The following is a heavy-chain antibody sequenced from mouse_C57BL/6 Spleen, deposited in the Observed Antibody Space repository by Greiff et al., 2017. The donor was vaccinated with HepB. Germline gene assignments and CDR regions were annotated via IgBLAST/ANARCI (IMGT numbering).Heavy chain of an antibody. CDR1: GYTFTDYN. CDR2: INPNNGGT. V-gene: IGHV1-22*01. J-gene: IGHJ3*01. CDR3: ARTYGSSSWFAY. D-gene: IGHD1-1*01. Sequence: EVQLQQSGPELVKPGASVKMSCKASGYTFTDYNMHWVKQSHGKSLEWIGYINPNNGGTSYNQKFKGKATLTVNKSSSTAYMELRSLTSEDSAVYYFARTYGSSSWFAYWGQGTLVTVSA.